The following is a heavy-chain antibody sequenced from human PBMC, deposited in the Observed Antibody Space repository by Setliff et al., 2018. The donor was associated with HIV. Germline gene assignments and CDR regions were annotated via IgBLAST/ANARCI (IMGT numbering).Heavy chain of an antibody. V-gene: IGHV4-38-2*01. D-gene: IGHD4-17*01. Sequence: SETLSLTCAVSGYSISSGYYWGWIRQPPGKGLEWIGSIYHSGSTYYNPSLKSRITISVDTSKNQFSLKLSSVTAADTAVYYCARGGYGGNFDAFDIWGQGTMVTVSS. CDR1: GYSISSGYY. CDR2: IYHSGST. CDR3: ARGGYGGNFDAFDI. J-gene: IGHJ3*02.